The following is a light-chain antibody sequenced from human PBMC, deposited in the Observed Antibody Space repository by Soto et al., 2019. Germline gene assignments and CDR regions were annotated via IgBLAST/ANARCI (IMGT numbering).Light chain of an antibody. CDR3: QQRGSWPPSIT. J-gene: IGKJ5*01. CDR2: DAS. V-gene: IGKV3-11*01. Sequence: EIVMTQSPVALSVTPGERASLSCRASQSVRSYLAWYQQKPGQAPRLLIYDASNRATDIPARFSGSGSETDFTLTISSLEPEDFAVYYCQQRGSWPPSITFGQGTRLEI. CDR1: QSVRSY.